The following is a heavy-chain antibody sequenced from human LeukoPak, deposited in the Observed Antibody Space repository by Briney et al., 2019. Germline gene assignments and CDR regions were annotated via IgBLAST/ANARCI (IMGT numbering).Heavy chain of an antibody. J-gene: IGHJ4*02. V-gene: IGHV3-30-3*01. CDR3: ARGGYYYDSSGYFDY. CDR1: GFTFSTYA. Sequence: GGSLRLSCAASGFTFSTYAMYWVRQAPGKGLEWVAVISYDGSNKYYADSVKGRFTISRDNSKNTLYLQMNSLRAEDTAVCYCARGGYYYDSSGYFDYWGQGTLVTVSS. CDR2: ISYDGSNK. D-gene: IGHD3-22*01.